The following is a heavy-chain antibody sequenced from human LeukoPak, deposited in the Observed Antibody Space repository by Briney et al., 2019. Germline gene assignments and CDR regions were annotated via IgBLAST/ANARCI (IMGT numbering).Heavy chain of an antibody. J-gene: IGHJ6*03. D-gene: IGHD3-10*01. Sequence: SETLSLTCAVYGGSFSGYYWSWIRQPPGKGLEWIGEINHSGSTNYNPSLKSRVTISVDTSKNQFSLKLSSVTAADTAVYYCARGGRYGWRYYMDVWGKGTTVTISS. CDR3: ARGGRYGWRYYMDV. CDR2: INHSGST. CDR1: GGSFSGYY. V-gene: IGHV4-34*01.